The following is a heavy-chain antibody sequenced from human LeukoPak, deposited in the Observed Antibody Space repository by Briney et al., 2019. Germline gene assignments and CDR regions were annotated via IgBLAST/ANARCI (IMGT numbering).Heavy chain of an antibody. D-gene: IGHD4-17*01. J-gene: IGHJ6*03. CDR2: IYHSGST. CDR3: ARASDGVTSRGYYYYYMDV. Sequence: SETLSPTCTVSGYSISSGYYWGWIRQPPGKGLEWIGSIYHSGSTYYNPSLKSRVTISVDTSKNQFSLKLSSVTAADRAVYYCARASDGVTSRGYYYYYMDVWGKGTTVTVSS. CDR1: GYSISSGYY. V-gene: IGHV4-38-2*02.